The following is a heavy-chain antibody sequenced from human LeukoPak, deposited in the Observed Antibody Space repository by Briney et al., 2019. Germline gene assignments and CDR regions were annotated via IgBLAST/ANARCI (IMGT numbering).Heavy chain of an antibody. V-gene: IGHV3-15*01. D-gene: IGHD2-2*01. CDR1: GFTFSNAW. CDR3: TTGGRRYCSSTSCYAAPDY. CDR2: IKSKTDGGTT. J-gene: IGHJ4*02. Sequence: GGSLRLSCAASGFTFSNAWMSWVRQAPGKGLEWVGCIKSKTDGGTTDYAAPVKGRFTISRDDSKNTLYMQMNSLKTGNSAVYYCTTGGRRYCSSTSCYAAPDYCGQGTLVTVSS.